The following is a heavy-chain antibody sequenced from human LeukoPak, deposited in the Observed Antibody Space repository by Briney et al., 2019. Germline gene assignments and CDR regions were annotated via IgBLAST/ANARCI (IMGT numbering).Heavy chain of an antibody. D-gene: IGHD3-3*01. CDR1: GGSFSGYY. CDR3: ARGREYYDFWSGYYRDRGIDY. CDR2: INHSGST. J-gene: IGHJ4*02. Sequence: SETLSLTCAVYGGSFSGYYWSWIRQPPGKGLEWIGEINHSGSTNYNPSLKSRVTISVDTSKNQFSLKLSSVTAADTAVYYCARGREYYDFWSGYYRDRGIDYWGQGTLVTVSS. V-gene: IGHV4-34*01.